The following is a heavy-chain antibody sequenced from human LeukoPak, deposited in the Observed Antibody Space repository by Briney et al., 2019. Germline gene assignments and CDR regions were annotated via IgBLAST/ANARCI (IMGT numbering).Heavy chain of an antibody. CDR1: GFTFSSYA. CDR2: ISGSGGST. J-gene: IGHJ5*02. D-gene: IGHD4-17*01. Sequence: GGSLRLSCAASGFTFSSYAMSWVRQAPGKGLEWVSAISGSGGSTYYADSVKGRFTIPRDNSKNTLYLQMNSLRAEDTAVYYCAKDSHYGDYAGNWFDPWGQGTLVTVSS. CDR3: AKDSHYGDYAGNWFDP. V-gene: IGHV3-23*01.